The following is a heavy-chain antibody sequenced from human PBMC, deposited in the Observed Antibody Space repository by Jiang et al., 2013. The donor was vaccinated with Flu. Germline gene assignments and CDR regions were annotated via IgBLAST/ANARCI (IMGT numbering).Heavy chain of an antibody. CDR3: AREAGDIVVVPAAILLY. Sequence: VIWYDGSNKYYADSVKGRFTISRDNSKNTLYLQMNSLRAEDTAVYYCAREAGDIVVVPAAILLYWGQGTLVTVSS. D-gene: IGHD2-2*02. J-gene: IGHJ4*02. CDR2: IWYDGSNK. V-gene: IGHV3-33*01.